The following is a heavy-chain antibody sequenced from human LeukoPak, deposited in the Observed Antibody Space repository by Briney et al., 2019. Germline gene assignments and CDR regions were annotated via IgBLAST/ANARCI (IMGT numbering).Heavy chain of an antibody. Sequence: SETLSLTCTVSGGSIVDGDCYWSWIRQHPGKGLEWIGRIYYSGSTFYNASLKSRVTISVDTSKTQLSLKMRSVTAEHTAVYYCARLPYSDILTGSNWFDPWGQGILVTVSS. J-gene: IGHJ5*02. CDR2: IYYSGST. CDR3: ARLPYSDILTGSNWFDP. CDR1: GGSIVDGDCY. D-gene: IGHD3-9*01. V-gene: IGHV4-31*03.